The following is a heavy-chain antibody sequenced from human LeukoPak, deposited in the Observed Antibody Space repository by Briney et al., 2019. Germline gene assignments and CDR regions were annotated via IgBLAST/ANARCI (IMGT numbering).Heavy chain of an antibody. J-gene: IGHJ4*02. Sequence: SVKVSCKASGGTFSSYAISWVRQAPGQGLEWMGRIIPILGIANYAQKFQGRVTMTEDTSTDTAYMELSSLRSEDTAVYYCATGTTDILLYFDYWGQGTLVTVSS. D-gene: IGHD1-7*01. CDR2: IIPILGIA. CDR3: ATGTTDILLYFDY. CDR1: GGTFSSYA. V-gene: IGHV1-69*04.